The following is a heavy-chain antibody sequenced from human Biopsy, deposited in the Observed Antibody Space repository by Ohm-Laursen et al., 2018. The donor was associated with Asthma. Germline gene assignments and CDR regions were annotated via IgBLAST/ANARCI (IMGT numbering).Heavy chain of an antibody. Sequence: ASSVKVSCKSLGGTFNTYVIGWVRQAPGQGLEWMGGINSVFGTTTYPQKFQDRVTITADDSTSTVYMELSSLRSEDTAEYYCARKAGSCISRTCYSLDFWGQGTLVTVSS. CDR2: INSVFGTT. CDR3: ARKAGSCISRTCYSLDF. CDR1: GGTFNTYV. J-gene: IGHJ4*02. V-gene: IGHV1-69*01. D-gene: IGHD2-2*01.